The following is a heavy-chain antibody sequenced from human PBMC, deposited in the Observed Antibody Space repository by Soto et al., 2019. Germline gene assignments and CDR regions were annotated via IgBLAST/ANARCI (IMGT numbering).Heavy chain of an antibody. Sequence: EVQLLESGGGLVQPGGSLRLSCAASGFTFTTYAMSWVRQAPGKGLEWVSGISASGGSTYYADSVKGRLTISRDNSKSTLYLQMNSLRAEDSAVYYCATTGDWEYYYYVDFWGKGTTVTVSS. D-gene: IGHD7-27*01. J-gene: IGHJ6*03. V-gene: IGHV3-23*01. CDR1: GFTFTTYA. CDR2: ISASGGST. CDR3: ATTGDWEYYYYVDF.